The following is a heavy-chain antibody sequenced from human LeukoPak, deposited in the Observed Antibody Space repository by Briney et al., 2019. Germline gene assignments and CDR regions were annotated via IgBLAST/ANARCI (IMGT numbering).Heavy chain of an antibody. D-gene: IGHD3-22*01. Sequence: GGSLRLSCAASGFTFSSYSMNWGRQAPGKGLEWVSYISSSSSTIYYADSVKGRFTISRDNAKNSLYLQMNSLRAEDTAVYYCARVADYYDSSGGAFDIWGQGTMVTVSS. J-gene: IGHJ3*02. V-gene: IGHV3-48*01. CDR1: GFTFSSYS. CDR2: ISSSSSTI. CDR3: ARVADYYDSSGGAFDI.